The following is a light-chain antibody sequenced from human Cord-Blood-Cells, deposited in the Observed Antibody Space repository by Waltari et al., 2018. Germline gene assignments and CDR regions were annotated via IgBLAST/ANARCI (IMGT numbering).Light chain of an antibody. Sequence: EIVMTQSPATLSVSPGERATLSCRASQSVSSNLAWYQQKPGQAPRLLIYGASTRATGIPARFSGGGSGTEFTLTISSLQSEDFAVYYCQQYNNWHITFGQGTRLEIK. CDR2: GAS. J-gene: IGKJ5*01. V-gene: IGKV3-15*01. CDR3: QQYNNWHIT. CDR1: QSVSSN.